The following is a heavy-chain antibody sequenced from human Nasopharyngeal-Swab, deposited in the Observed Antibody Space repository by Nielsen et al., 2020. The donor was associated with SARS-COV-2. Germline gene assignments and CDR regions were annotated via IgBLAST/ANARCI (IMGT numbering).Heavy chain of an antibody. V-gene: IGHV4-59*12. D-gene: IGHD6-13*01. CDR2: IYYSGST. Sequence: GSLRLSCTVSGGSISSSYWSWIRQPPGKGLEWIGYIYYSGSTNYNPSLKSRVTISVDSSKNHFSLKLSSVTAADTAVYYCARAIVLYSSSWFPSGWYFDLWGRGTLVTVSS. J-gene: IGHJ2*01. CDR1: GGSISSSY. CDR3: ARAIVLYSSSWFPSGWYFDL.